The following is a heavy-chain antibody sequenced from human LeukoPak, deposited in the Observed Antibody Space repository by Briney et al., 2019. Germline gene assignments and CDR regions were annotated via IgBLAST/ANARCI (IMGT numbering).Heavy chain of an antibody. J-gene: IGHJ3*02. V-gene: IGHV3-48*01. CDR1: RFTFSDYS. D-gene: IGHD2-15*01. CDR3: ARGLGLYCSGGSCYPSDAFDI. CDR2: ISSSSSTI. Sequence: PGGSLRLSCAASRFTFSDYSMNWVRQAPGKGLEWVSYISSSSSTIYYADSVKGRFTISRDNAKNSLYLQMNSLRAEDTAVYYCARGLGLYCSGGSCYPSDAFDIWGQGTMVTVSS.